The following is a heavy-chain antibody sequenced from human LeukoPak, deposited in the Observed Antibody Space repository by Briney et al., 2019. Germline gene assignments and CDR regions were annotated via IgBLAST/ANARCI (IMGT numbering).Heavy chain of an antibody. Sequence: SETLSLTCAVSGGSISSYYWSWIRQPPGKGLEWIGYIYYSGSTNYNPSLKSRVTISVDTSKNQFSLKLSSVTAADTAVYYCARHPDAFDIWGQGTMVTVSS. CDR1: GGSISSYY. CDR3: ARHPDAFDI. V-gene: IGHV4-59*08. CDR2: IYYSGST. J-gene: IGHJ3*02.